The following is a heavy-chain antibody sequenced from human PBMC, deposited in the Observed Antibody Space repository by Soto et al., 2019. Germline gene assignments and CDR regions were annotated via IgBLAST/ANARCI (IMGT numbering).Heavy chain of an antibody. D-gene: IGHD5-18*01. J-gene: IGHJ4*02. CDR3: AKDRYGDTAMSSFDY. CDR1: GFTFSSYA. V-gene: IGHV3-23*01. CDR2: ISGSGGST. Sequence: GGSLRLSCAASGFTFSSYAMSWVRQAPGKGLEWVSAISGSGGSTYYADSVKGRFTISRDNSKNTLYLQMNSLRAEDTAVYYCAKDRYGDTAMSSFDYWGQGTLVTVSS.